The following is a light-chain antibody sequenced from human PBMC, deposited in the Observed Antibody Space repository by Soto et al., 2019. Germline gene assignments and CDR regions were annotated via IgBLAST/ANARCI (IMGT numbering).Light chain of an antibody. Sequence: EIVLTQSPGNLSLSPGERATLSCRASQSVSSSYLAWYQQKPGQAPRLLIYGASIRATGIPDRFSGSGSGTDFTLTISRLEPEDFAVYYCQQYGSSPLTFGGGTKVEIK. V-gene: IGKV3-20*01. J-gene: IGKJ4*01. CDR2: GAS. CDR1: QSVSSSY. CDR3: QQYGSSPLT.